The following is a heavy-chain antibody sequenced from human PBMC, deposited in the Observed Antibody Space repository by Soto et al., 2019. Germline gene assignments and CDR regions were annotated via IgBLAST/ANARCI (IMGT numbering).Heavy chain of an antibody. CDR3: TRRGPAAEFDY. CDR2: IRSKANSYAT. CDR1: GFTFSGSA. J-gene: IGHJ4*02. D-gene: IGHD2-15*01. V-gene: IGHV3-73*01. Sequence: EVQLVESGGGLVQPGGSLKLSCAASGFTFSGSAMHWVRQASGKGLEWVGRIRSKANSYATAYAASVKGRFTISRDDSKNTAYLQMNSLKTEDTAVYYCTRRGPAAEFDYWGQGTLVTVSS.